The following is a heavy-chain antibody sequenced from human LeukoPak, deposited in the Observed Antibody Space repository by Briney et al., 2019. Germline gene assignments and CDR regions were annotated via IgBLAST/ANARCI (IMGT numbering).Heavy chain of an antibody. D-gene: IGHD6-19*01. V-gene: IGHV3-43*02. Sequence: GGSLRLSCAAPGFIFDNYAIHWVRQAPGKGLEWVSLISGDGGSTFYADSVRGRFTISRDNTRKSLSLQMSSLRSEDTALYYCARESETSGWYGYWGQGTLVTVSS. CDR3: ARESETSGWYGY. CDR2: ISGDGGST. J-gene: IGHJ4*02. CDR1: GFIFDNYA.